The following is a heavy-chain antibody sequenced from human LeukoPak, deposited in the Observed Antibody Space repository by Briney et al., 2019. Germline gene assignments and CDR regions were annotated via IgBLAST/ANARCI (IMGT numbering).Heavy chain of an antibody. J-gene: IGHJ3*02. D-gene: IGHD3-10*01. CDR2: IYHSGST. CDR1: GVSISSGGYS. CDR3: ARLGEGFYGGIPNAFDI. V-gene: IGHV4-30-2*01. Sequence: SETLSLTCAVSGVSISSGGYSWSWIRQPPGKGLEWIGYIYHSGSTYYNPSLKSRVTISVDRSKNQFSLKLSSVTAADTAVYYCARLGEGFYGGIPNAFDIWGQGTMVTVSS.